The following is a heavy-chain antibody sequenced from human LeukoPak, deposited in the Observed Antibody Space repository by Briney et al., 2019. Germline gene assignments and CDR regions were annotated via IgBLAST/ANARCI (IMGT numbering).Heavy chain of an antibody. CDR3: ARHHLSSWYGYFDY. CDR1: GGSISSYY. V-gene: IGHV4-4*09. CDR2: IYTSGST. J-gene: IGHJ4*02. Sequence: SETLSLTCTVSGGSISSYYWSWIRQPPGKGLEWIGYIYTSGSTNYNPSLKSRVTISVDTSKNQFSLKLSSVTAADTAVYYCARHHLSSWYGYFDYWGQGTLVTVSS. D-gene: IGHD6-13*01.